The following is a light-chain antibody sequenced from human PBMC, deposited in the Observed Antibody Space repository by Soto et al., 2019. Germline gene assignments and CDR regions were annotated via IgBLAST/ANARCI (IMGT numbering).Light chain of an antibody. CDR2: DAS. V-gene: IGKV1-33*01. J-gene: IGKJ5*01. CDR1: QDINNF. Sequence: DIQLTQSPSSLSASVGDRITITCQASQDINNFLNWYQQKPGEAPRVLIYDASNLEAGVPSRFSGSGSGTDFTFTISSLKPEDIATYYCQQYDNLPITFGQGTRLEI. CDR3: QQYDNLPIT.